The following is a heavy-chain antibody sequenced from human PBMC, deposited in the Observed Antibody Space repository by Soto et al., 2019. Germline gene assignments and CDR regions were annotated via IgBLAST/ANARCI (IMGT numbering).Heavy chain of an antibody. Sequence: VKVSCKASGGTLSTYAISWVRQAPGQGLEWMGWMNPNSGNTGYAQKFQGRVTMTRNTSISTAYMELSSLRSEDTAVYYCARTLYGHNVDYWGQGTLVTVSS. CDR3: ARTLYGHNVDY. J-gene: IGHJ4*02. V-gene: IGHV1-8*02. CDR2: MNPNSGNT. D-gene: IGHD4-17*01. CDR1: GGTLSTYA.